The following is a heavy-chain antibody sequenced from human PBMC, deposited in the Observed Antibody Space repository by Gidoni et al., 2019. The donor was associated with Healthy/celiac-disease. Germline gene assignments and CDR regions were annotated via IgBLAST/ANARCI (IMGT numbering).Heavy chain of an antibody. CDR1: GGTFSSYA. V-gene: IGHV1-69*09. Sequence: QVQLVQSGAEVKKPGSSVKVSCKASGGTFSSYAISWVRQAPGQGLEWMGRIIPILGIANYEQKFQGRVTITAEKSTSTAYMELSSLRSEDTAVYYCARDFDPGYNWNYWFDPWGQGTLVTVSS. CDR2: IIPILGIA. CDR3: ARDFDPGYNWNYWFDP. D-gene: IGHD1-7*01. J-gene: IGHJ5*02.